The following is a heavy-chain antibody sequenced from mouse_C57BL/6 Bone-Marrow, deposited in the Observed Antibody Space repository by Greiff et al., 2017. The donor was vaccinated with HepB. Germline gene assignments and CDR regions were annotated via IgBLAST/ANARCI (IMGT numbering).Heavy chain of an antibody. CDR2: INPNNGGT. V-gene: IGHV1-26*01. D-gene: IGHD1-1*01. CDR3: ARCYGSSYRDFDY. Sequence: VQLQQSGPELVKPGASVKISCKASGYTFTDYYMNWVKQSHGKSLEWIGDINPNNGGTSYNQKFKGKATLTVDKSSSTAYMELRSLTSEDSAVYYCARCYGSSYRDFDYWGQGTTLTVSS. CDR1: GYTFTDYY. J-gene: IGHJ2*01.